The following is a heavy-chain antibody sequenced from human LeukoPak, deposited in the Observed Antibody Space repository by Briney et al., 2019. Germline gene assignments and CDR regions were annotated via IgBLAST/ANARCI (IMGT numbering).Heavy chain of an antibody. J-gene: IGHJ3*02. V-gene: IGHV3-23*01. CDR2: INTGGGDT. Sequence: PGGSLRLSCAASGFTFSSHAMGWVRQAPGKGLEWVSVINTGGGDTYYAGSVKGRFTISRDNSKNTLYLQMNSLRAEDTAVYYCARDAGAFDTWGQGTMVTVSS. CDR1: GFTFSSHA. CDR3: ARDAGAFDT.